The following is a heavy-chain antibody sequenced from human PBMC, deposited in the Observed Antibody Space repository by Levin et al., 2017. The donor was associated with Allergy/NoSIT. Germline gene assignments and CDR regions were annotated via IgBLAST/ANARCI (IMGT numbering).Heavy chain of an antibody. V-gene: IGHV3-30-3*01. D-gene: IGHD3-10*01. CDR3: ARDKLWFGELFGAFDI. J-gene: IGHJ3*02. CDR2: ISYDGSNK. CDR1: GFTFSSYA. Sequence: GGSLRLSCAASGFTFSSYAMHWVRQAPGKGLEWVAVISYDGSNKYYADSVKGRFTISRDNSKNTLYLQMNSLRAEDTAVYYCARDKLWFGELFGAFDIWGQGTMVTVSS.